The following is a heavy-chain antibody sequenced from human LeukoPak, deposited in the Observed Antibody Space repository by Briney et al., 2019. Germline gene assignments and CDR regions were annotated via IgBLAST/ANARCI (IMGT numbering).Heavy chain of an antibody. CDR3: ARDSVGASRGFDY. CDR2: IYHSGST. Sequence: SETLSLTCAVSGGSISSSNWWSWVRQPPGKGLEWIGEIYHSGSTNYNPSLKSRVTISVDKSKNQFSLKLSSVTAADTAVYYCARDSVGASRGFDYWGQGTLVTVSS. CDR1: GGSISSSNW. V-gene: IGHV4-4*02. J-gene: IGHJ4*02. D-gene: IGHD1-26*01.